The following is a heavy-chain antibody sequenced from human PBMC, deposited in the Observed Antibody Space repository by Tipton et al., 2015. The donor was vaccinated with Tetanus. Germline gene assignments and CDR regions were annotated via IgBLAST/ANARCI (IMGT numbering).Heavy chain of an antibody. CDR1: GGSFSGYY. J-gene: IGHJ4*02. Sequence: TLSLTCAVYGGSFSGYYWSWIRQPPGKGLEWIGEINHSGSTNYNPSLKSRVTISVDTSKNQFSLKLSSVTAADTAVYYCARLITGGPLDIDHWGQGTLVTVSS. CDR2: INHSGST. D-gene: IGHD1-14*01. V-gene: IGHV4-34*01. CDR3: ARLITGGPLDIDH.